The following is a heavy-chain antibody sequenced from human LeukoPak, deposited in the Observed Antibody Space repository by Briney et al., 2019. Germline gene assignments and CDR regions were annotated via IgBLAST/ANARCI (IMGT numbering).Heavy chain of an antibody. J-gene: IGHJ6*04. V-gene: IGHV3-48*03. Sequence: GGSLRLSCAASGFTFSSYEMNWVRQAPGKGLEWVSYISSSGSTIYYADSVKGRFTISRDNTKNSLYLQMNSLRAEDTAVYYCAELGITMIGGVRGKGTTVTISS. CDR3: AELGITMIGGV. D-gene: IGHD3-10*02. CDR1: GFTFSSYE. CDR2: ISSSGSTI.